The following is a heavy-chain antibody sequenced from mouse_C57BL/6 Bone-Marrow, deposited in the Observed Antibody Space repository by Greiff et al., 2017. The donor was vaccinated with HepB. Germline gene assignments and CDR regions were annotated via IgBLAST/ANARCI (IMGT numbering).Heavy chain of an antibody. V-gene: IGHV14-4*01. CDR2: IDPENGDT. CDR1: GFNIKDDY. J-gene: IGHJ3*01. CDR3: TREERTWFAY. Sequence: EVQLQQSGAELVRPGASVKLSCTASGFNIKDDYMHWVKQRPEQGLEWLGWIDPENGDTEYASKFQGKATITADTSSNTAYLQLSSLTSEDTAVYYCTREERTWFAYWGQGTLVTVSA.